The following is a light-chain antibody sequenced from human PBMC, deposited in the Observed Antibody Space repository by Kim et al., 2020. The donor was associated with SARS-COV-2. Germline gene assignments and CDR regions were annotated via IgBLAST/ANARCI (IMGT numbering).Light chain of an antibody. CDR2: GKN. J-gene: IGLJ2*01. CDR3: NSRDSSGNHVV. CDR1: SLRSYY. V-gene: IGLV3-19*01. Sequence: SSHTVRITAQRDSLRSYYASWYQQKPGQAPILVIYGKNNRPSGIPDRFSGSSSGNTASLTITGAQAEDEADYYCNSRDSSGNHVVFGGGTQLTVL.